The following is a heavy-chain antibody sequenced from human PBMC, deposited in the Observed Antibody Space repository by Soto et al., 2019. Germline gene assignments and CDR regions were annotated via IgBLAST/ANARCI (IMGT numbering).Heavy chain of an antibody. V-gene: IGHV3-72*01. CDR1: GFTFSDHY. Sequence: LRLSCAASGFTFSDHYMDWVRQAPGKGLEWVGRIRNKANSYTTEYAASVKGRFTISRDDSKNSLYLQMNSLKTEDTAVYYCVRPNDDYSRTGSDDWGQGPQVTVSS. CDR2: IRNKANSYTT. J-gene: IGHJ4*02. CDR3: VRPNDDYSRTGSDD. D-gene: IGHD3-16*01.